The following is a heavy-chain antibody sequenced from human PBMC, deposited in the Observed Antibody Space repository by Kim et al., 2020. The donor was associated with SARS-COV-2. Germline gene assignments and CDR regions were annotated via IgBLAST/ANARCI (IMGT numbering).Heavy chain of an antibody. CDR2: INPSGGST. Sequence: ASVKVSCKASGYTFTSYYMHWVRQAPGQGLEWMGIINPSGGSTNYAQKFQGRVTMTRDTSTSTVYMELSSLRSEDTAVYYCARAPYYDFWRGYYMEAGTGPKGMDVWGEGTTVTVST. D-gene: IGHD3-3*01. CDR3: ARAPYYDFWRGYYMEAGTGPKGMDV. J-gene: IGHJ6*04. V-gene: IGHV1-46*01. CDR1: GYTFTSYY.